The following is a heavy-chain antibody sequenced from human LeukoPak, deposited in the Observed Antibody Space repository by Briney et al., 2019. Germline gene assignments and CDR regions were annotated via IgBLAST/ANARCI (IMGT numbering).Heavy chain of an antibody. CDR2: IYSAGNT. Sequence: GGSLRLSCAASGFTVSNSFMSWVRQAPGKGLEWVSIIYSAGNTYYADSVMGRFTISRDNAKNSLYLQMNSLRAEDTAVYYCARGYGGNGYFDYWGQGTLVTVSS. D-gene: IGHD4-23*01. J-gene: IGHJ4*02. CDR1: GFTVSNSF. V-gene: IGHV3-53*01. CDR3: ARGYGGNGYFDY.